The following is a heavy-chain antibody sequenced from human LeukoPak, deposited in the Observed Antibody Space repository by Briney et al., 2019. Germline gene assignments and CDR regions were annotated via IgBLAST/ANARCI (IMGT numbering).Heavy chain of an antibody. D-gene: IGHD1-26*01. Sequence: GGSLRLSCAASGFTFNNYAMSWVRQAPGKGLEWVSAISSSGVTTHYADSVKGRVTISRDNSKNTLYLQMNNLRAEDTAVYYCARRRSGTYYAFDYWGQGTLVTVSS. CDR3: ARRRSGTYYAFDY. CDR1: GFTFNNYA. V-gene: IGHV3-23*01. CDR2: ISSSGVTT. J-gene: IGHJ4*02.